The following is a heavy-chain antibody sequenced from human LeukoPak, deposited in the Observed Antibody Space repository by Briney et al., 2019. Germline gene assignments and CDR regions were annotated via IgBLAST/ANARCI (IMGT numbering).Heavy chain of an antibody. Sequence: GGSLRLSCAASGFTVRSNYMGWVRQAPGKGLEWDSVIYTGGSTYYADSVKGRFTISRDKSKNTLYLQMSSLRAEDTAVYYCARYSGYDFDYWGQGTLVTVSS. J-gene: IGHJ4*02. CDR2: IYTGGST. V-gene: IGHV3-66*01. D-gene: IGHD5-12*01. CDR1: GFTVRSNY. CDR3: ARYSGYDFDY.